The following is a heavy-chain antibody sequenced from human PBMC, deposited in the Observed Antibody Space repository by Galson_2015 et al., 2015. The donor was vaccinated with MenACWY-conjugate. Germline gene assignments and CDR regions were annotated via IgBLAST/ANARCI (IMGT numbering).Heavy chain of an antibody. CDR2: IRDHGANT. Sequence: SLRLSCAGYGLILSNYDINWVRQAPGKGPEWVSGIRDHGANTYYADSVKGRFTVSRDNFKSSVYLQMNSLRVEDTAVYYCAKDLGAENNRSALLDLWGQGTLVTVS. CDR3: AKDLGAENNRSALLDL. CDR1: GLILSNYD. J-gene: IGHJ5*02. V-gene: IGHV3-23*01. D-gene: IGHD3-16*01.